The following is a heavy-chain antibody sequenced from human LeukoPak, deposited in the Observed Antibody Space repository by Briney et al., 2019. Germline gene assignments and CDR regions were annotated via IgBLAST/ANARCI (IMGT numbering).Heavy chain of an antibody. CDR1: GFTFSSYA. Sequence: GGSLILSCAASGFTFSSYAMSWVRQAPGKGLEWVSTISGSGSSTYYADSVKGRFTISRDNSKNTLYLQMNSLRVEDTAVYYCANPIRGVINDYWGQGTLVTVSS. J-gene: IGHJ4*02. V-gene: IGHV3-23*01. D-gene: IGHD3-10*01. CDR2: ISGSGSST. CDR3: ANPIRGVINDY.